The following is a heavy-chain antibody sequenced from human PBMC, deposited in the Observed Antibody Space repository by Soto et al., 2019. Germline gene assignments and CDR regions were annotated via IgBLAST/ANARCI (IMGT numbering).Heavy chain of an antibody. J-gene: IGHJ6*02. D-gene: IGHD6-19*01. CDR2: IYYSGST. Sequence: SETLSLTCTVSGGSISSYYWSWIRQHPGKGLEWIGYIYYSGSTNYNPSLKSRVTISVDTSKNQFSLKLSSVTAADTAVYYCARDKSRGLYYYYGMDVSGQGTTVTVSS. CDR1: GGSISSYY. CDR3: ARDKSRGLYYYYGMDV. V-gene: IGHV4-59*01.